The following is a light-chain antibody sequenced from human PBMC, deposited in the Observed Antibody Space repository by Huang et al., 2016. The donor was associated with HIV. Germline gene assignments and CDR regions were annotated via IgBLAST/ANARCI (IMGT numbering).Light chain of an antibody. CDR2: DAS. V-gene: IGKV3-11*01. J-gene: IGKJ4*01. CDR3: QQRSKWPLT. Sequence: EVVLTQSPITLSLSPGERATLSCRASQSISGHLAWYQQIPGQTPRLLIYDASNRATGIPTRFSGGGSGTGFTLTISSLEPEDFAVYYCQQRSKWPLTFGGGTKVEI. CDR1: QSISGH.